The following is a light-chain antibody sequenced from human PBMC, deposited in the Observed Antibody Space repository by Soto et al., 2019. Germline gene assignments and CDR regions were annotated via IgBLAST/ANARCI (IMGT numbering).Light chain of an antibody. J-gene: IGKJ5*01. CDR1: QSVRSNY. CDR2: GAS. CDR3: QQRNDWQVT. V-gene: IGKV3D-20*02. Sequence: PGDRATLSCRASQSVRSNYLAWYQQKPGQAPRLLIYGASIRATGIPARFSGSGSGTDFTLTISSLEPGDFAVYYCQQRNDWQVTFGQGTRLEIK.